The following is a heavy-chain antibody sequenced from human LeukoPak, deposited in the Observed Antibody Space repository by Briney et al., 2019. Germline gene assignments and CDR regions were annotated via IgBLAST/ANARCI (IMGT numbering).Heavy chain of an antibody. CDR2: IKQDGSEK. CDR3: ARDAVGITIFGLTMDV. D-gene: IGHD3-3*01. Sequence: PGGSLRLSCAASGFTFSSYWMSWVRQAPGKGLEWVAHIKQDGSEKYYVDSVKGRFTISRDNAKNSLYLQMNSLRAEDTAVYYCARDAVGITIFGLTMDVWGQGTTVTVSS. J-gene: IGHJ6*02. V-gene: IGHV3-7*01. CDR1: GFTFSSYW.